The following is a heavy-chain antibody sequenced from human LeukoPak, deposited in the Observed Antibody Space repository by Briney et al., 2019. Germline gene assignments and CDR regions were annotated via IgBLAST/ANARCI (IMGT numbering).Heavy chain of an antibody. D-gene: IGHD3-10*01. CDR2: ISGSGGNT. CDR1: GFTFSNYA. CDR3: AKDHNYYGSGRGEDY. J-gene: IGHJ4*02. Sequence: GGSLRLSCAASGFTFSNYAISWVRQAPGKGLEWVSSISGSGGNTYYADSVKGRFTVSRDNSKNTLSLKMNRLRAEDTAVYYCAKDHNYYGSGRGEDYWGQGALVTVSA. V-gene: IGHV3-23*01.